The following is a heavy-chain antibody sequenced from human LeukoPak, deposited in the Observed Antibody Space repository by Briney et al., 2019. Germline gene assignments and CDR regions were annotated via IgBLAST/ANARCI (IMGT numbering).Heavy chain of an antibody. Sequence: GGSLRLSCEASGFTLSSHWMSWVRQAPGKGLEWVANIKQDGGEKRYVDSVKGRFTISRDNAKNSVYLQMNSLRAEDTAVYYCAREGSSWYDDYWGQGTLVTVSS. CDR2: IKQDGGEK. J-gene: IGHJ4*02. CDR1: GFTLSSHW. V-gene: IGHV3-7*01. CDR3: AREGSSWYDDY. D-gene: IGHD6-13*01.